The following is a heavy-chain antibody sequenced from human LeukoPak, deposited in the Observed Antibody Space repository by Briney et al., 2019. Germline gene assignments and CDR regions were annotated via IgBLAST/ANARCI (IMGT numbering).Heavy chain of an antibody. Sequence: PGGSLRLSCAASGFTFSTYAMNWLRQPPGKGLEWIGNFYHSGSPHYNPSLRSRVTISVDTSKNQFSLILTSVTAADTAVYYCARHGFSSGWKPAYFDYWGQGTLVTVSS. V-gene: IGHV4-38-2*01. CDR2: FYHSGSP. D-gene: IGHD6-19*01. CDR1: GFTFSTYA. J-gene: IGHJ4*02. CDR3: ARHGFSSGWKPAYFDY.